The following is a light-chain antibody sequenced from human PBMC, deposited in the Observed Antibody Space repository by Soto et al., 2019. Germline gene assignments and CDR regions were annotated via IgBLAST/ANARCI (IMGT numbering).Light chain of an antibody. CDR2: DVS. CDR3: SSYTSSSTLYV. CDR1: SSDVGGYNY. J-gene: IGLJ1*01. Sequence: SVLTQPASVSGSPGQSITISCTGTSSDVGGYNYVSWYQQHPGKAPKLMFYDVSNRPSGVSNRFSGSKSGNTASLTISGLQAEDEADYYCSSYTSSSTLYVFGTGTKVTVL. V-gene: IGLV2-14*01.